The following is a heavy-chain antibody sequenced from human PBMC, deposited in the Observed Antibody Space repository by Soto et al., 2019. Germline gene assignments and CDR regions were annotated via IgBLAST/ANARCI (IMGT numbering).Heavy chain of an antibody. CDR2: IDPSDSYT. V-gene: IGHV5-10-1*01. CDR1: GYSFTSYW. CDR3: ARRGYYYDNSGYSPLDY. J-gene: IGHJ4*02. D-gene: IGHD3-22*01. Sequence: VESLKISCNGSGYSFTSYWISWVRQMPWKGLEWMGRIDPSDSYTNYSPSFQGHVTISADKSISTAYLQWSSLKASDTAMYYCARRGYYYDNSGYSPLDYWGQGTLVTVSS.